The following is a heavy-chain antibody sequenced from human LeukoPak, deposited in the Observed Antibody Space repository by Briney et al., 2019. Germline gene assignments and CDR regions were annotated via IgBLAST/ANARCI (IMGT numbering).Heavy chain of an antibody. Sequence: PPGTLSLTCTVSGGSISSYYWSWIRQPPGKGLEWIGYIYYSGSTNYSPSLKSRVTISVDTSKNQFSLKLSSVTAADTAVYYCARGGSYYAFDYWGQGTLVTVSS. J-gene: IGHJ4*02. D-gene: IGHD1-26*01. CDR2: IYYSGST. V-gene: IGHV4-59*01. CDR3: ARGGSYYAFDY. CDR1: GGSISSYY.